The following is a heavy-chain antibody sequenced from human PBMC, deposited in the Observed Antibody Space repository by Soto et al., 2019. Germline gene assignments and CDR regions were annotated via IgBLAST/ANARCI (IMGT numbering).Heavy chain of an antibody. CDR3: ARDPAAIDGRYGWFDP. CDR1: GGTFSSYA. J-gene: IGHJ5*02. CDR2: IIPIFGTA. Sequence: GASVKVSCKASGGTFSSYAISWVRQAPGQGLEWMGGIIPIFGTANYAQKFQGRVTITADKSTSTAYMELSSLRSEDTAVYYCARDPAAIDGRYGWFDPWGQGTLVTVSS. V-gene: IGHV1-69*06. D-gene: IGHD2-2*02.